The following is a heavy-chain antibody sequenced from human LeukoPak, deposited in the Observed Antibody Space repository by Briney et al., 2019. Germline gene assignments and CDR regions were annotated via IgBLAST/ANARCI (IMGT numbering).Heavy chain of an antibody. CDR2: ISSSSSYI. J-gene: IGHJ4*02. Sequence: GGSLRLSCAASGFTFSSYAMSWVRQAPGKGLEWVSSISSSSSYIYYADSVKGRFTISRDNAKNSLYLQMNSLRAEDTAVYYCARLTYYDFWSGSFSPPGDYWGQGPLVTVPS. D-gene: IGHD3-3*01. CDR3: ARLTYYDFWSGSFSPPGDY. CDR1: GFTFSSYA. V-gene: IGHV3-21*01.